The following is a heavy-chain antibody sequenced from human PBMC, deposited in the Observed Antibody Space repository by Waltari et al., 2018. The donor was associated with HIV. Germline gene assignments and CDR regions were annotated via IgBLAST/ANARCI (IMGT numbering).Heavy chain of an antibody. D-gene: IGHD3-10*01. J-gene: IGHJ6*02. Sequence: QVHLVESGGAVVQSGTSLRLSCAASGFNFSNEALDLVRQGPGKGLEWLSVIWADGSHESYADFAKGRFTISRDDSDNTLFLYLSGLRADDTAVYYCARDQHSATNYYGLDVWGQGTTVTVS. CDR3: ARDQHSATNYYGLDV. V-gene: IGHV3-33*02. CDR2: IWADGSHE. CDR1: GFNFSNEA.